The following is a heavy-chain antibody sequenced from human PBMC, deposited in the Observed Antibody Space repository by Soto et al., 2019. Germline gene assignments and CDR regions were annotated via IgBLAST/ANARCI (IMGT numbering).Heavy chain of an antibody. CDR2: FYYSGRT. CDR1: GGSISSYY. Sequence: QVQLQESGPGLVKPSETLSLTCAVSGGSISSYYWSWIRQPPGKGLEWIGYFYYSGRTNYNPSLKSRVTISGDTSKNQFSLKLSSVTAADTAVYYCARGALTTYFDYWGQGTLVTVSS. V-gene: IGHV4-59*01. CDR3: ARGALTTYFDY. J-gene: IGHJ4*02.